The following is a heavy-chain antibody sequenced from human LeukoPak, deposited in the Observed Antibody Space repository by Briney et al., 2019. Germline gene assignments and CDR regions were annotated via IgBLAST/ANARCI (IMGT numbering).Heavy chain of an antibody. CDR1: GGSISSGSYY. J-gene: IGHJ6*03. CDR3: ARGLTTETYYYYYMDV. CDR2: IYTSGST. V-gene: IGHV4-61*02. D-gene: IGHD3-9*01. Sequence: PSQTLSLTCTVSGGSISSGSYYWSWIRQPAGKGLEWIGRIYTSGSTNYNPSLKSRVTISVDTSKNQFSLKPSSVTAADTAVYYCARGLTTETYYYYYMDVWGKGTTVTVSS.